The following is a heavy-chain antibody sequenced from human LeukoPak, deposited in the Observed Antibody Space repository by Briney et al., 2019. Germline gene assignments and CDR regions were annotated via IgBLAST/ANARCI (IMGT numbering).Heavy chain of an antibody. CDR1: GGSISSYY. V-gene: IGHV4-4*09. D-gene: IGHD1-26*01. Sequence: SETLSLTCAVSGGSISSYYWSWIRQPPGKGLEWIGSIYHSGSTHYNSSLKSRVTISVDTSKNQLSLKLSSVTAADTAVYYCARGVGLTQGGTFDYWGQGTLVTVSS. CDR2: IYHSGST. CDR3: ARGVGLTQGGTFDY. J-gene: IGHJ4*02.